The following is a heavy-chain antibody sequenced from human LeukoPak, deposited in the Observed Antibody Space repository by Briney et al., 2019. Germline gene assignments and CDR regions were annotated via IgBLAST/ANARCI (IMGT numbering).Heavy chain of an antibody. D-gene: IGHD6-13*01. CDR1: GFSFSGHW. V-gene: IGHV3-74*01. CDR3: ARGPSSNWSGLDF. J-gene: IGHJ4*02. Sequence: GGSLRLSCAASGFSFSGHWMHWARQLPGKGLVWVSRISPTGSTTRYADSVKGRFTVSRDNAKNTLYLQVNNLRAEDTAVYYCARGPSSNWSGLDFWGQGTLLTVSS. CDR2: ISPTGSTT.